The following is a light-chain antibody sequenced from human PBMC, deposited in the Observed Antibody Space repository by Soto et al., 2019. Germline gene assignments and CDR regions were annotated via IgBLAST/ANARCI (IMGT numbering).Light chain of an antibody. V-gene: IGKV3-11*01. J-gene: IGKJ4*01. Sequence: EIVMTQSPATLSVSPGERATLSCRASQSVSSNLAWYQQKPGQAPRLLIYDASNRATGIPARFNGSGSGTDFTLTISSLEPEDFAVYYCQQRSNSFGGGTKVDIK. CDR2: DAS. CDR3: QQRSNS. CDR1: QSVSSN.